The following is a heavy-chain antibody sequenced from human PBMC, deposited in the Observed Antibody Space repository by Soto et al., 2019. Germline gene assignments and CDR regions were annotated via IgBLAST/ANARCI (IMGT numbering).Heavy chain of an antibody. CDR2: IYYTGST. CDR1: GAAINSYY. D-gene: IGHD3-22*01. Sequence: QVQLRESGPGLVKPVETLSLTCTVSGAAINSYYWTWIRQAPGMGLEWIGYIYYTGSTNYNPSLASRVTASVDRARNQFALELRSVTAADTAVYYCARVDGYFFFFDNWGQGTQVTVSS. J-gene: IGHJ4*02. V-gene: IGHV4-59*01. CDR3: ARVDGYFFFFDN.